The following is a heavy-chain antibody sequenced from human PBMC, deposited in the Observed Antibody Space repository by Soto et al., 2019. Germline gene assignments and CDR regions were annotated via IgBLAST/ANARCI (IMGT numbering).Heavy chain of an antibody. CDR2: IWYDGSDE. Sequence: QVQLVESGGGVVQPARSLRLSCAASGFNFSDSGMHWVRQAPGKGLEWVAVIWYDGSDEDYADSVKGRFSISRDNSERKLYLQVNSARGEDTAVYYCGRRNWFAISVGWGGGFDFWGQGTLVTVSA. CDR3: GRRNWFAISVGWGGGFDF. D-gene: IGHD3-16*01. CDR1: GFNFSDSG. V-gene: IGHV3-33*03. J-gene: IGHJ4*02.